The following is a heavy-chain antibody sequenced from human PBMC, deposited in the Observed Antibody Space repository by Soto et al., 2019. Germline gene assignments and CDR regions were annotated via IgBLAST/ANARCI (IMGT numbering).Heavy chain of an antibody. CDR3: ARGYCSSTSCFDP. CDR1: GGSISSGGYH. D-gene: IGHD2-2*01. V-gene: IGHV4-31*03. CDR2: IYYSGST. Sequence: QVQLQESGPGLVKPSQTLSLTCTVSGGSISSGGYHWSWIRQHPGKGLEWIGYIYYSGSTHYNPSLKSRVTISVDTSKIQFSLKLSSVTAADTAVYYCARGYCSSTSCFDPWGQGTLVTVSS. J-gene: IGHJ5*02.